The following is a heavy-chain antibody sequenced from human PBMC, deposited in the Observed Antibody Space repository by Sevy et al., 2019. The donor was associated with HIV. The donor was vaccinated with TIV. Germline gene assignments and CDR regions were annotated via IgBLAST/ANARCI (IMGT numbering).Heavy chain of an antibody. Sequence: ASVKVSCKASGYIFTGYYMHWVRQAPGQGLEWMGWINPNSGGTNYAQKFRGRVTMTRDTSIRTAYMEMSRLRSDDTAVYYCARDLLGDPDAFDIWGQRTMVTVSS. CDR2: INPNSGGT. CDR3: ARDLLGDPDAFDI. D-gene: IGHD3-16*01. J-gene: IGHJ3*02. V-gene: IGHV1-2*02. CDR1: GYIFTGYY.